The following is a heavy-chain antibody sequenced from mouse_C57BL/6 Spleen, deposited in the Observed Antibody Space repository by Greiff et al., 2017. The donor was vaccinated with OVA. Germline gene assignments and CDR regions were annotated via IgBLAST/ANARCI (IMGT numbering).Heavy chain of an antibody. D-gene: IGHD1-1*01. J-gene: IGHJ1*03. CDR2: IDPEDGDT. CDR3: ARNPPYYYGSSPGYFDV. V-gene: IGHV14-2*01. Sequence: EVQLQQSGAELVKPGASVKLSCTASGFNFKDYYMHWVKQRTEQGLEWIGRIDPEDGDTKYAPKFQGKATFTADQSSNTAYLQLSSLTSAHTTVYSCARNPPYYYGSSPGYFDVWGTGTTVTVSS. CDR1: GFNFKDYY.